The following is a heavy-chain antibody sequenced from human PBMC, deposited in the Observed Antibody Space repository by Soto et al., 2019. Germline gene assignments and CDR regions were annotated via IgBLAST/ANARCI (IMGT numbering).Heavy chain of an antibody. CDR2: VYHSGST. CDR3: ASGDWNSLEY. J-gene: IGHJ4*02. D-gene: IGHD2-21*02. V-gene: IGHV4-31*03. CDR1: GDSITSGGYY. Sequence: SETLSPTCTVSGDSITSGGYYWTWIRQHPGKGLEWIGYVYHSGSTYYNPSLKSRVTISVDTSKNQFSLKLSSVTAADTAVYYCASGDWNSLEYWGQGTLVTVSS.